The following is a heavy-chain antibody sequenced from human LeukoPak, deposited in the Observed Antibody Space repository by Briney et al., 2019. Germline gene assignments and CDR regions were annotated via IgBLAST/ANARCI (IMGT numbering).Heavy chain of an antibody. D-gene: IGHD3-10*01. Sequence: PSETLSLTCTVSGGSISSSSYYWGWIRQPPGKGLEWIGSIYYSGSTNYNPSLKSRVTISVDTSKNQFSLKLSSVTAADTAVYYCARGRGSSRVYYYYYYYMDVWGKGTTVTVSS. V-gene: IGHV4-39*07. CDR3: ARGRGSSRVYYYYYYYMDV. CDR2: IYYSGST. J-gene: IGHJ6*03. CDR1: GGSISSSSYY.